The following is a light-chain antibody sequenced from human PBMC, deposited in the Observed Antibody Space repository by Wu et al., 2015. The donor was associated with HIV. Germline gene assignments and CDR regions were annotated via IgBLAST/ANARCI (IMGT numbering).Light chain of an antibody. J-gene: IGKJ1*01. Sequence: DIVLTQSPATLSLSPGKRATLSCRASQSVSSYLAWYQQKPGQAPRLLMYDASNRATGIPARFSGSGSGTDFTLTISSLEPEDFAVYYCQQYGSSPPWTFGQGTKLEIK. CDR3: QQYGSSPPWT. CDR2: DAS. V-gene: IGKV3-11*01. CDR1: QSVSSY.